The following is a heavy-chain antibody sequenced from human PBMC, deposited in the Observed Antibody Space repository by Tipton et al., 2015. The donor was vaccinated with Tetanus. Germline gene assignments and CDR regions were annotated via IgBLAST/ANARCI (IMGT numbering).Heavy chain of an antibody. Sequence: TLSLTCAVSGGSISGDNWWSWVRQPPGKGLERIGEDYHRGSTNYSPSLKSRATISENRSKNHLSLKLTSVTAAATAVYYWARLRQIWCGGLFDYWGRGVMVTVSS. CDR1: GGSISGDNW. V-gene: IGHV4-4*02. J-gene: IGHJ4*02. CDR2: DYHRGST. D-gene: IGHD3-10*01. CDR3: ARLRQIWCGGLFDY.